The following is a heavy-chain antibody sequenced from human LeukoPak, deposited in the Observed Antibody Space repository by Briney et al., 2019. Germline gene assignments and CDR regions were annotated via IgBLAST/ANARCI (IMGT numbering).Heavy chain of an antibody. J-gene: IGHJ3*02. CDR3: ARDTHLDGYSQYHDAFDI. D-gene: IGHD5-18*01. V-gene: IGHV6-1*01. CDR2: TYYRSKWYN. Sequence: SQTLSLTCAISGDSVSSNSAAWNWIRQSPSRGLEWLGRTYYRSKWYNDYAVSVKSRITINPDTSKNQFSLQLNSVTPEDTAVYYCARDTHLDGYSQYHDAFDIWGQGTMVTVSS. CDR1: GDSVSSNSAA.